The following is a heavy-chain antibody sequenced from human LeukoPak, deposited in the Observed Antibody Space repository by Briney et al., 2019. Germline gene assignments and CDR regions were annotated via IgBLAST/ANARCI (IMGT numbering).Heavy chain of an antibody. D-gene: IGHD3-22*01. CDR2: ISSDGSTT. V-gene: IGHV3-74*03. Sequence: GGSLRLSCAASGFTFSSYWMHWVRQAPGKGLLWVSYISSDGSTTKYADSVKGRFTISRDNAKNTLYLQMNSLRAEDTAVYYCARDHTERNYYDSSLADAFDIWGQGTMVTVSS. J-gene: IGHJ3*02. CDR1: GFTFSSYW. CDR3: ARDHTERNYYDSSLADAFDI.